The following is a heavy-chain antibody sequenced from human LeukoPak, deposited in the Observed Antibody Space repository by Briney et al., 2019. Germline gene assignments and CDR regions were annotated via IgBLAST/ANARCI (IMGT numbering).Heavy chain of an antibody. D-gene: IGHD6-19*01. CDR1: GGSFSGYY. J-gene: IGHJ4*02. V-gene: IGHV4-34*01. CDR3: ARGELQYSSGRYAVRVLDY. Sequence: SETLSLTCAVSGGSFSGYYWSWIRQPPGKGLEWIGEINHSGSTNYNPSLKSRVIISVDTSKNQFSLKVTSVTAADTAVYYCARGELQYSSGRYAVRVLDYWGQGTLVTVSS. CDR2: INHSGST.